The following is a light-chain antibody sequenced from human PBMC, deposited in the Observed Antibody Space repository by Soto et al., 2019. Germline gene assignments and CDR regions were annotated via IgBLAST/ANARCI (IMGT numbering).Light chain of an antibody. CDR3: QQYNSYSPYT. CDR2: DAS. Sequence: DIQMTQSPSTLSASVGDRVTITCRASQSVSRWLAWYQQKPGKAPKVLIYDASSLESGVPSRFSGNGSGTEFTLTISTLQPDDIATYSCQQYNSYSPYTFGQGTKLDIK. J-gene: IGKJ2*01. V-gene: IGKV1-5*01. CDR1: QSVSRW.